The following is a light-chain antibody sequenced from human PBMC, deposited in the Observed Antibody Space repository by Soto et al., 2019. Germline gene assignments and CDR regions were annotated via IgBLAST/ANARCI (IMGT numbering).Light chain of an antibody. CDR3: CSYAGSSTVV. V-gene: IGLV2-23*01. Sequence: QSALTQPASVSGSHGQSITISCTGTSSYVGSNNLVSWYQQHPGKATKLMIYEGSKRPSGVSNRFSGSKSGNTASLTISGRQAEDEAAYYWCSYAGSSTVVFGGGTKLTVL. J-gene: IGLJ2*01. CDR2: EGS. CDR1: SSYVGSNNL.